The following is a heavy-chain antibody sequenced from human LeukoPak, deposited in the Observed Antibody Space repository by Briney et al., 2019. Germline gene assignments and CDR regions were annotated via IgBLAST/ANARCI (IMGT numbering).Heavy chain of an antibody. CDR1: GGSISSSSYY. CDR2: IYYSGST. Sequence: SETLSLTCTVSGGSISSSSYYWGWIRRPPGKGLDWIGSIYYSGSTYYNPSLKSRVTISVDTSKNQFSLKLSSVTAADTALYYCARRFLTIDNWFEPWGQGTLVTVSS. J-gene: IGHJ5*02. D-gene: IGHD3-3*01. CDR3: ARRFLTIDNWFEP. V-gene: IGHV4-39*01.